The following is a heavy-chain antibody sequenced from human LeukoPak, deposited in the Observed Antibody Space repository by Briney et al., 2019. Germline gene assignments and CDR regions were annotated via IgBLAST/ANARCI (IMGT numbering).Heavy chain of an antibody. V-gene: IGHV4-4*02. J-gene: IGHJ4*02. CDR3: ARAPNWKHFDY. D-gene: IGHD1-1*01. Sequence: SETLSLTYAVSGGSISSSNWWSWVRQPPVKGLEWIGEIYHSGTANYNPSLKSRVTISVDRSKNQFSLKLSSVTAADTAVYYCARAPNWKHFDYWGQGTLVTVSS. CDR2: IYHSGTA. CDR1: GGSISSSNW.